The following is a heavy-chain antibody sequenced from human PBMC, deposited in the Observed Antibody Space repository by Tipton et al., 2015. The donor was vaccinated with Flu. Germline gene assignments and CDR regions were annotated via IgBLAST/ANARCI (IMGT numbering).Heavy chain of an antibody. D-gene: IGHD3-9*01. CDR2: FHSTGST. V-gene: IGHV4-39*07. CDR3: ARQPTGFPNWIDA. CDR1: GDSLTSGSLT. Sequence: TLSLTCTVSGDSLTSGSLTSTSWDWVRQAPGKGLEWIGTFHSTGSTYYSSSLESRVTISLDRSKNQFSLKVYSMTAADTAVYYCARQPTGFPNWIDAWGQGILVTVSS. J-gene: IGHJ5*02.